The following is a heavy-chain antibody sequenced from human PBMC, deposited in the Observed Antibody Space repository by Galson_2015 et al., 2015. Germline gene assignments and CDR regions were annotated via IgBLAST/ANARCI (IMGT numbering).Heavy chain of an antibody. D-gene: IGHD4-17*01. CDR1: GFTFSSYR. J-gene: IGHJ6*02. V-gene: IGHV3-48*02. CDR3: ARDLGTVTPREYFGMDV. CDR2: ISSSSGTI. Sequence: SLRLSCAASGFTFSSYRMNWVRQAPGKGLEWVSYISSSSGTIYYADSVKGRFTISRDNAKNSLYLQMNSLRDEDTAVYYCARDLGTVTPREYFGMDVWGQGTTVTVSS.